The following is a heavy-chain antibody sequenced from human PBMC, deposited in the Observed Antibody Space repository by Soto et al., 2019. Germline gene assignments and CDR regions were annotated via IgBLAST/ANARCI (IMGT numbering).Heavy chain of an antibody. V-gene: IGHV4-61*01. CDR1: GGSVISGSYY. D-gene: IGHD3-22*01. Sequence: QLQLQESGPGRVKPSETLSLTCTVSGGSVISGSYYWTWLRQPPGRGLELIGKIYYTGDTQYNPSLKGRVTMSVDTSKNQFSLKLKSVTAADTAVYYCTREPVINPRFFDPWGQGTLVTVSS. CDR2: IYYTGDT. J-gene: IGHJ5*02. CDR3: TREPVINPRFFDP.